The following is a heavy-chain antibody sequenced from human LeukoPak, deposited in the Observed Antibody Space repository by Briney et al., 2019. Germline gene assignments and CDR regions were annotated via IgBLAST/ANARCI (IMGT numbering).Heavy chain of an antibody. CDR1: GYTFTGYY. Sequence: ASVKVSCKASGYTFTGYYMHWVRQAPGQGLEWMGWINPNSGGINYAQKFQGRVTMTRDTSISTAYMELSRLRSDDTAVYYCARGSRGGTRVWFDPWGQGTLVTVSS. V-gene: IGHV1-2*02. D-gene: IGHD2-15*01. CDR2: INPNSGGI. J-gene: IGHJ5*02. CDR3: ARGSRGGTRVWFDP.